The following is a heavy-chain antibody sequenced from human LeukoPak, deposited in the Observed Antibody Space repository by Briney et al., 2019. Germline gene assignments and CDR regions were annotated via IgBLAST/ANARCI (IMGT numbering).Heavy chain of an antibody. Sequence: GGSLRLSCAASGFTFSSYGMHWVRQAPGKGLEWVAVIWFDGGNENYADSVKGRFTISRDNSKNTVYLQMNSLRVEDTAVYHCARGSYGLESYGPLDYWGQGALVTVSS. CDR2: IWFDGGNE. V-gene: IGHV3-33*01. J-gene: IGHJ4*02. CDR1: GFTFSSYG. D-gene: IGHD3-10*01. CDR3: ARGSYGLESYGPLDY.